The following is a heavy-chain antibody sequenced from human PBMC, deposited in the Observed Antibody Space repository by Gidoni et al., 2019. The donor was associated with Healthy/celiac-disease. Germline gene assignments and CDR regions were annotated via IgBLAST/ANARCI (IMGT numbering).Heavy chain of an antibody. CDR1: GFTVSSNY. D-gene: IGHD5-12*01. Sequence: EVQLVETGGGLIQPGGSLRLSCAASGFTVSSNYMSWVRQAPGKGLEWVSVIYSGGSTYYADSVKGRFTISRDNSKNTLYLQMNSLRAEDTAVYYCASSTRDGYNYDGAFDIWGQGTMVTVSS. CDR2: IYSGGST. J-gene: IGHJ3*02. CDR3: ASSTRDGYNYDGAFDI. V-gene: IGHV3-53*02.